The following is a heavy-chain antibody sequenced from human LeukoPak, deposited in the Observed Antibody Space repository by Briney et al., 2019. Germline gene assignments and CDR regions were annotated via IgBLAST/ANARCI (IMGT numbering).Heavy chain of an antibody. J-gene: IGHJ5*02. V-gene: IGHV3-30-3*01. Sequence: GRSLRLSCAASGFAFSSYAMHWVRQAPGKGLEWVAVISYDGSNKYYADSVKGRFTISRDNSKNTLYLQMNSLRAEDTAVYYCARDRGQFYSSGWGNAAWFDPWGQGTLVTVSS. CDR1: GFAFSSYA. D-gene: IGHD6-19*01. CDR2: ISYDGSNK. CDR3: ARDRGQFYSSGWGNAAWFDP.